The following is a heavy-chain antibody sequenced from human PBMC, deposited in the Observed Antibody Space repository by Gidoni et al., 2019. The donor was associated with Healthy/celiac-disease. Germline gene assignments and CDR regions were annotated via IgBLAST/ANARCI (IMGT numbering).Heavy chain of an antibody. D-gene: IGHD6-19*01. J-gene: IGHJ4*02. V-gene: IGHV3-21*01. CDR2: ISSSSSYI. Sequence: EVQLVESGGGLVKPGGSLRLSCAASGFTFSSYSMNWVRQAPGKGLEWVASISSSSSYIYYADSVKGRFTISRDNAKNSLYLQMNSRRAEDTAVYYCARDIFPGIAVAGVFDYWGQGTLVTVSS. CDR3: ARDIFPGIAVAGVFDY. CDR1: GFTFSSYS.